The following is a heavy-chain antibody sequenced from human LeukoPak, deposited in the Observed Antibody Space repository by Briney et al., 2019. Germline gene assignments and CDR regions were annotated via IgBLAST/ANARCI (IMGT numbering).Heavy chain of an antibody. Sequence: PGGSLRLSCVASGFTFSTSWMNWARQAPGKGLEWVANIKGDGSVQSYVDSVKGRFTISRDNAKNSLFLQMNSLRAEDTAVYYCVRVTVQREFDPWGQGTLVTVSS. J-gene: IGHJ5*02. V-gene: IGHV3-7*04. CDR2: IKGDGSVQ. CDR1: GFTFSTSW. CDR3: VRVTVQREFDP.